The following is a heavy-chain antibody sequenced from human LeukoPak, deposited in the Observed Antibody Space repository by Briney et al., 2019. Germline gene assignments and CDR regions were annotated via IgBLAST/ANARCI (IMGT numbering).Heavy chain of an antibody. D-gene: IGHD3-10*01. V-gene: IGHV1-2*02. J-gene: IGHJ5*02. CDR3: ARERKPYGSGTNRDWFDP. Sequence: LAASVKVSCKASGYTFTGYYMHWVRQAPGQGLEWMGWINPNSGGTNYAQKFQGRVTMTRDTSISTAYMELSRLRSDDTAVYYCARERKPYGSGTNRDWFDPWGQGTLVTVSS. CDR1: GYTFTGYY. CDR2: INPNSGGT.